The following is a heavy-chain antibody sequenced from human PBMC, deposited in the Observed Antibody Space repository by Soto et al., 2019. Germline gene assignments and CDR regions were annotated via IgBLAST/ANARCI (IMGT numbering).Heavy chain of an antibody. D-gene: IGHD3-10*01. J-gene: IGHJ6*02. V-gene: IGHV1-69*13. CDR1: GGTFSSYA. CDR3: ARQGMVRGWYYYYGMDV. CDR2: IIPIFGTA. Sequence: GASVKVSCKASGGTFSSYAISWVRQAPGQGLEWMGGIIPIFGTANYAQKFQGRVTITADESTSTAYMELSSLRSEDTAVYYCARQGMVRGWYYYYGMDVWGQGTTVTVSS.